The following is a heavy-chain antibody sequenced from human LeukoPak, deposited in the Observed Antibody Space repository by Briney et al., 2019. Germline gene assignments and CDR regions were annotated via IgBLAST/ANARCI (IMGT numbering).Heavy chain of an antibody. V-gene: IGHV3-11*05. J-gene: IGHJ3*02. CDR1: GFRFSDYY. D-gene: IGHD5-12*01. CDR2: ISGSSTFT. Sequence: PGGSLRLSCAASGFRFSDYYMIWIRQAPGKGLQWVSYISGSSTFTNYADSVQGRFTISRDNAKNSLYLQMNSLRADDTAVYYCARDRDDVHGDSGYDPVFDIWGQGTMVTVSS. CDR3: ARDRDDVHGDSGYDPVFDI.